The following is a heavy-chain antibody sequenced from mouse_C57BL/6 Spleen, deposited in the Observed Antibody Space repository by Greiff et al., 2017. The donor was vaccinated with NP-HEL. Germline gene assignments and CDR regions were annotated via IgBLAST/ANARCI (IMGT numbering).Heavy chain of an antibody. V-gene: IGHV2-2*01. CDR2: IWSGGST. CDR3: ARLGDYGV. CDR1: GFSLTSYG. D-gene: IGHD2-4*01. Sequence: VQVVESGPGLVPPSQRLSITCTVSGFSLTSYGVHWVRQSPGKGLEWLGVIWSGGSTDYNAAFISRLSISKDNSKSQVFFKMNSLQADDTAIYYCARLGDYGVWGTGTTVTVSS. J-gene: IGHJ1*03.